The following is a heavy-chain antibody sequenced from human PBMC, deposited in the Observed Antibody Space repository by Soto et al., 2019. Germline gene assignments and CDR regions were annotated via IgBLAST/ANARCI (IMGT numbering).Heavy chain of an antibody. CDR3: ARGPVFGVVIINYYYYGMDV. CDR1: GGTFSSYA. CDR2: IIPIFGTA. J-gene: IGHJ6*02. Sequence: QVQLVQSGAEVKKPGSSVKVSCKASGGTFSSYAISWVRQAPGQGLEWMGGIIPIFGTANYAQKFQGRVTITADESTSTAYMELSSRRSEDTAVYYCARGPVFGVVIINYYYYGMDVWGQGTTVTVSS. V-gene: IGHV1-69*01. D-gene: IGHD3-3*01.